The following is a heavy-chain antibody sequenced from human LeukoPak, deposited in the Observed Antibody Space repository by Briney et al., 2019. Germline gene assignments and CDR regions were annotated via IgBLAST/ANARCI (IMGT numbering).Heavy chain of an antibody. CDR3: AKASGYYYDSSYHFDC. D-gene: IGHD3-22*01. CDR1: GFTFDDYA. V-gene: IGHV3-9*03. Sequence: PGGSLRLSCAASGFTFDDYAMHWVRHAPGKGLERVSGISWNSGSIGYADSVKGRFTISRDNAKNSLFLQMNSLRAEDMALYYCAKASGYYYDSSYHFDCGGQGTLVTVSA. CDR2: ISWNSGSI. J-gene: IGHJ4*02.